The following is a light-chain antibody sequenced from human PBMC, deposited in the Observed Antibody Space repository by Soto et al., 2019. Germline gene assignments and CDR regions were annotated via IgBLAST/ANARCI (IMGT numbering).Light chain of an antibody. CDR2: GAS. J-gene: IGKJ2*01. Sequence: DIQMTQSPPSLSASVGDRVTITCRASQSISTYLNWYQHKSGKAPNLLIYGASRLQSGVPSRFSGSGSGTAFTLAISNLQPEDFSTSFCQQSHSTPYTFGQGTKMEIK. V-gene: IGKV1-39*01. CDR3: QQSHSTPYT. CDR1: QSISTY.